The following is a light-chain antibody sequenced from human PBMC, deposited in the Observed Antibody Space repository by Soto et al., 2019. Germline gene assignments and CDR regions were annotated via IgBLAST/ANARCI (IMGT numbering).Light chain of an antibody. Sequence: DIQMTQSPSSLSASVGDRVTITCRASQAIRNDLAWYQQKPGKAPKRLIYSASSLQSGVPSRFRGSGFWSKFTLTISSLQPEDFAIYYCLQHNSYPRTFGQGTKVEIK. J-gene: IGKJ1*01. CDR1: QAIRND. V-gene: IGKV1-17*01. CDR2: SAS. CDR3: LQHNSYPRT.